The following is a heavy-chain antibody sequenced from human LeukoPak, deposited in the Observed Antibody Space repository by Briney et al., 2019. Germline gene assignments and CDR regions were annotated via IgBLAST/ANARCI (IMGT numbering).Heavy chain of an antibody. D-gene: IGHD2-15*01. Sequence: SETLSLTCGVSGGSISSFNWWSWVRQPPGKGLEWIGEIYHSGSTNNNPSLKSRVTISMDKSKNQISLKLSSVIAADTAVYYCAREMHCSGGSCPFVWGQGTLVTVSS. J-gene: IGHJ4*02. V-gene: IGHV4-4*02. CDR3: AREMHCSGGSCPFV. CDR1: GGSISSFNW. CDR2: IYHSGST.